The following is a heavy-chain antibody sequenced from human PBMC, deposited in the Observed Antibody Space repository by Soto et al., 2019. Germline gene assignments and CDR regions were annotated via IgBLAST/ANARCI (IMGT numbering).Heavy chain of an antibody. D-gene: IGHD3-22*01. CDR1: CGSIRSYY. V-gene: IGHV4-59*01. CDR2: MYYSGST. Sequence: ETRSLSCSVSCGSIRSYYWSWLRQPPGRGRECVGYMYYSGSTYYNPSLRSRVTISVDTSKNQLSLKLSAVTGADTAVYYCPRENYASSGAPFLDYWGQVTLVTV. J-gene: IGHJ4*02. CDR3: PRENYASSGAPFLDY.